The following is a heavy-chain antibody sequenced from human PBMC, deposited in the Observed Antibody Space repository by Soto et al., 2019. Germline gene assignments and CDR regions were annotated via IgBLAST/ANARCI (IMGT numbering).Heavy chain of an antibody. CDR1: GGSISSGDYY. V-gene: IGHV4-30-4*01. CDR3: ARDNILGILYGGMDV. J-gene: IGHJ6*02. Sequence: SETLSLTXTVSGGSISSGDYYWSWIRQPPGKGLEWIGYIYYSGSTYYNPSLKSRVTISVDTSKSQFSLKLSSVTAADTAVYYCARDNILGILYGGMDVWGQGTTVTVSS. D-gene: IGHD3-3*01. CDR2: IYYSGST.